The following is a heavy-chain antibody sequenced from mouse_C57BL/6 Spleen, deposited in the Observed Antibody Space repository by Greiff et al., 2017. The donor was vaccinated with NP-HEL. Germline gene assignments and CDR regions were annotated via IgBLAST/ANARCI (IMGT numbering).Heavy chain of an antibody. Sequence: QVQLKQSGAELVKPGASVKLSCKASGYTFTSYWMHWVKQRPGQGLEWIGMIHPNSGSTNYNEKFKSKATLTVDKSSSTAYMQLSSLTSEDSAVYYCAREGSNYLAWFAYWGQGTLVTVSA. D-gene: IGHD2-5*01. J-gene: IGHJ3*01. CDR2: IHPNSGST. CDR3: AREGSNYLAWFAY. CDR1: GYTFTSYW. V-gene: IGHV1-64*01.